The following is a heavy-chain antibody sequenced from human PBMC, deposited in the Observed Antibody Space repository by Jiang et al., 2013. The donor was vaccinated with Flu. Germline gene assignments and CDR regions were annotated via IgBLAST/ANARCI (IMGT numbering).Heavy chain of an antibody. CDR1: GATFSSHV. V-gene: IGHV1-69*01. D-gene: IGHD1-26*01. CDR2: FIPIFGTA. CDR3: ARDSSSEAYPLLLYYFDL. J-gene: IGHJ2*01. Sequence: GAEVKKPGSSVKVSCKASGATFSSHVISWVRQAPGQGLEWMGGFIPIFGTANYAQKFEGRLTISADASTSXAYMELSSLKSEDTAVYYCARDSSSEAYPLLLYYFDLWGRGTLVTVSS.